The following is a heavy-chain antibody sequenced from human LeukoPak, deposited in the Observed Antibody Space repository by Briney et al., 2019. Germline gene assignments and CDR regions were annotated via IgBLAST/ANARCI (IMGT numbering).Heavy chain of an antibody. Sequence: PGGSLRLSCAASGFTFSSYAMSWVRQAPGKGLEWVSAISGSCGSTYYADSVKGRFTISRDNSKNTLYLQMNSLRAEDTAVYYCAKLLGPVEMATIFYWGQGTLVTVSS. J-gene: IGHJ4*02. V-gene: IGHV3-23*01. CDR1: GFTFSSYA. D-gene: IGHD5-12*01. CDR2: ISGSCGST. CDR3: AKLLGPVEMATIFY.